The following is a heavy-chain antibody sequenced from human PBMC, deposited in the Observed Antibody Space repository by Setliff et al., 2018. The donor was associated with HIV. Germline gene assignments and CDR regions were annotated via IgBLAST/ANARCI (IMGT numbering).Heavy chain of an antibody. CDR1: GDSISIYY. J-gene: IGHJ4*02. CDR2: INHSGST. V-gene: IGHV4-34*01. D-gene: IGHD3-3*01. Sequence: SETLSLTCTVSGDSISIYYWSWIRQPPGKGLEWLGEINHSGSTAYNLALESRVSMSIDTPKNQFSLKLSSVTAADTAVYFCARGGGFWSGQLDYWGQGTLVTVSS. CDR3: ARGGGFWSGQLDY.